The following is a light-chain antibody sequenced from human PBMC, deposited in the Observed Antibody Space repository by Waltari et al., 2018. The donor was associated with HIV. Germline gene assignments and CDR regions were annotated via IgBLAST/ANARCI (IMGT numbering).Light chain of an antibody. CDR3: QRTYNTPS. V-gene: IGKV1-39*01. J-gene: IGKJ3*01. CDR1: QTIGKY. CDR2: ATS. Sequence: DIQMTQSPSSLSASLGDRVTITCRASQTIGKYLNWYQQKPGTAPKLLIYATSSLQSGVPSRFSGSGSGTEFTLTISSLQPDDFATYYCQRTYNTPSFGPGTKVDIK.